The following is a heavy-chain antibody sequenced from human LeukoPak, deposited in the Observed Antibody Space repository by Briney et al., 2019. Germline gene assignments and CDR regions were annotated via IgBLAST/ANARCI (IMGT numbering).Heavy chain of an antibody. CDR2: IYHSGST. CDR3: ARDTGTTAFDY. CDR1: GGSISSGYY. D-gene: IGHD1-14*01. J-gene: IGHJ4*02. V-gene: IGHV4-38-2*02. Sequence: SETLSLTCTVSGGSISSGYYWGWIRQPPGKGLEWIGSIYHSGSTYYNPSLKSRVTISVDTSKNQFSLKLSSVTAADTAVYYCARDTGTTAFDYWGQGTLVTVSS.